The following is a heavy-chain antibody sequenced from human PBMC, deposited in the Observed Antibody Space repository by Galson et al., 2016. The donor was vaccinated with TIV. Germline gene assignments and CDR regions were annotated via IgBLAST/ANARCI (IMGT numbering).Heavy chain of an antibody. D-gene: IGHD5-12*01. CDR1: GVTFNSHA. CDR2: ITGIFGVA. Sequence: SVKVSCKASGVTFNSHAINWVRQAPGQGLEWMGGITGIFGVAKYAQKFQGRVTITADESTNTAYMELNSLISEDTAVYYCARGGGYSDDFRVWLDPWGQGTLVTVSS. CDR3: ARGGGYSDDFRVWLDP. V-gene: IGHV1-69*13. J-gene: IGHJ5*02.